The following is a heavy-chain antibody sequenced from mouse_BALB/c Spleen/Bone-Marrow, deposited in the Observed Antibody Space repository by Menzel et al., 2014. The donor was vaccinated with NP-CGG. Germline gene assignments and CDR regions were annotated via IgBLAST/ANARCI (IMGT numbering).Heavy chain of an antibody. CDR2: ISDGGSYT. J-gene: IGHJ4*01. CDR3: ASSRYYAMDY. D-gene: IGHD6-1*01. Sequence: DVKLVESGGGLVKPGGSLKLSCAASGFTFSDYYMYWVRQTPEKRLEWVATISDGGSYTYYPDSVKGRFTISRDNAKNNLYLRMSSLKSEDTAMYYCASSRYYAMDYWGQGTSVTVSS. CDR1: GFTFSDYY. V-gene: IGHV5-4*02.